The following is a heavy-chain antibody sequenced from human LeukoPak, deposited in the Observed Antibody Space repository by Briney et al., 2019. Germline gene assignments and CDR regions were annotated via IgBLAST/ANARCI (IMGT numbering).Heavy chain of an antibody. CDR1: GITFMSYE. V-gene: IGHV3-48*03. Sequence: GGSLRLSCVASGITFMSYEMNGVRQAPGKGLEWLSYISTSGSTIYYADSVKGRFTISRDNSKNTLYLQMNSLRAEDTAVYYCARAPSLYYFDSWGQGTLVTVSS. CDR2: ISTSGSTI. J-gene: IGHJ4*02. D-gene: IGHD2/OR15-2a*01. CDR3: ARAPSLYYFDS.